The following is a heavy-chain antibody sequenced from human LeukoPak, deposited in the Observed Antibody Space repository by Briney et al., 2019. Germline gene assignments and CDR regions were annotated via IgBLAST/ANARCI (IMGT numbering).Heavy chain of an antibody. J-gene: IGHJ4*02. CDR3: AKATQRYCTGGTCYPLDY. CDR1: GFTLGNYA. CDR2: ITDIGKNT. Sequence: PGGSLRLSCAASGFTLGNYAMAWVRQSPGKGLEWVSCITDIGKNTYHTDSVKGRFTISRDNSKNTLSLQMNSLRVEDTAVYYCAKATQRYCTGGTCYPLDYWGQGTLVTVSS. D-gene: IGHD2-8*02. V-gene: IGHV3-23*01.